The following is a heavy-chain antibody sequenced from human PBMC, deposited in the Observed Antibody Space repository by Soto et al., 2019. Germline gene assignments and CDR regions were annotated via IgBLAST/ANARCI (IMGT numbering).Heavy chain of an antibody. Sequence: PSETLSLTCSVSGYSVSSSDYYWAWIRQPPGKGLEWLGYIYYSGSTNYSPSLKSRVTISLDTSKNQFSLKLSSVTAADTAVYYCARHTSNSDTAGHYILDVWGQGTTVTVSS. V-gene: IGHV4-61*08. J-gene: IGHJ6*02. D-gene: IGHD3-22*01. CDR3: ARHTSNSDTAGHYILDV. CDR2: IYYSGST. CDR1: GYSVSSSDYY.